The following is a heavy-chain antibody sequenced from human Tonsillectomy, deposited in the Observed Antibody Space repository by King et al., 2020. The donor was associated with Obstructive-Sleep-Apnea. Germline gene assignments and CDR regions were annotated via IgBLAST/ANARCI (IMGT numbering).Heavy chain of an antibody. J-gene: IGHJ4*02. CDR2: IYYSGNT. CDR3: AQTFMGAAAGQFDY. Sequence: QLQESGPGLVKPSETLSLTCTVSGGSISSYYWSWIRQPPGKGLEWSGYIYYSGNTNYNPSLKRRVPIAGETPKNQFSLKLRSVTAADTAVYYCAQTFMGAAAGQFDYWGQGTLVTVSS. V-gene: IGHV4-59*01. D-gene: IGHD6-13*01. CDR1: GGSISSYY.